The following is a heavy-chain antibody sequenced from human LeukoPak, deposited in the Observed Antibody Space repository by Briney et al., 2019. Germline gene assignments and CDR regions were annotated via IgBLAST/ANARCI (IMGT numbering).Heavy chain of an antibody. CDR2: INSNSGGT. Sequence: ASVKVSCKASGYTFTGYYMHWVRQAPGQGLEWMGWINSNSGGTNYAQKFQGRVTMTRDTSISTAYMELSRLRSDDTAVYYCARVLGSYYDSSGYYSLSFGYWGQGTRVTVSS. CDR1: GYTFTGYY. J-gene: IGHJ4*02. D-gene: IGHD3-22*01. CDR3: ARVLGSYYDSSGYYSLSFGY. V-gene: IGHV1-2*02.